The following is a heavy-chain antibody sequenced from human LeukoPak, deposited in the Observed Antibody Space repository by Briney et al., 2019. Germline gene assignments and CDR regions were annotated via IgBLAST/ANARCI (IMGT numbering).Heavy chain of an antibody. CDR3: AREDYRSAFDI. Sequence: PSQTLSLTCTVSGGSISSGSYYWSWIRQPAGKGLEWIRRIYTSGSTNYNPSLKSRVTISVDTSKNQFSLKLSSVTAADTAVYYCAREDYRSAFDIWGQGTMVTVSS. D-gene: IGHD4-11*01. V-gene: IGHV4-61*02. CDR1: GGSISSGSYY. CDR2: IYTSGST. J-gene: IGHJ3*02.